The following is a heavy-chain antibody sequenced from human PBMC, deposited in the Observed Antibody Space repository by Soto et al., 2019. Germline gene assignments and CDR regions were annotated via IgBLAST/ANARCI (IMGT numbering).Heavy chain of an antibody. Sequence: QMQLVQSGPEVKKPGTSVKVSCKASGFTFTSSAMQWVRQARGQRLEWIGWIVVGSSNTNYAQKFQERVTITRDMSTSTAYMELSSLRSEDTAVYYCAADRGYSYRGDWYFDLWGRGTLVTVSS. CDR2: IVVGSSNT. CDR1: GFTFTSSA. V-gene: IGHV1-58*02. CDR3: AADRGYSYRGDWYFDL. J-gene: IGHJ2*01. D-gene: IGHD5-18*01.